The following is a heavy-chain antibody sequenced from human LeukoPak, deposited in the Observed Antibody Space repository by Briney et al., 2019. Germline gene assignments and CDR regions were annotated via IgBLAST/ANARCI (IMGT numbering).Heavy chain of an antibody. CDR3: ARDHGSQRYWFDP. D-gene: IGHD1-26*01. CDR1: GYTFTSYA. CDR2: INTNTRNP. V-gene: IGHV7-4-1*02. Sequence: ASVKVSCKASGYTFTSYAMNWVRQAPGQGLEWMGWINTNTRNPTYAQGFTGRFVFSLDTSVNTTYLQISSLKAEDTAVYYCARDHGSQRYWFDPWGQGTLVTVSS. J-gene: IGHJ5*02.